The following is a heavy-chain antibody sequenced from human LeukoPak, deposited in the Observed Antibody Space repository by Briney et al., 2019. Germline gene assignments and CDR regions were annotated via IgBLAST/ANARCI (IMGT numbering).Heavy chain of an antibody. Sequence: GGSLTLSCKASGFTFNTYSMNWARQPPGKGLEWVSSINSSGGYMFYADSVKGRFIISRDNAKDSLYLQMNSLRAEDTAVYYCARDLSGVTGYTYGRGIDYWGQGTLVTVSS. CDR3: ARDLSGVTGYTYGRGIDY. J-gene: IGHJ4*02. CDR1: GFTFNTYS. D-gene: IGHD5-18*01. CDR2: INSSGGYM. V-gene: IGHV3-21*06.